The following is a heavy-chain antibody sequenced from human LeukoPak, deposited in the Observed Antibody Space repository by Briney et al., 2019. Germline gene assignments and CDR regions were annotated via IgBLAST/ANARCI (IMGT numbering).Heavy chain of an antibody. J-gene: IGHJ4*02. CDR3: AREYYYASGSYLY. CDR1: GGSISSSSYY. CDR2: IYYSGST. V-gene: IGHV4-39*02. Sequence: PSETLSLTCTVSGGSISSSSYYWGWIRQPPGKGLEWIGSIYYSGSTYYNPSLKSRVTISVDTSKNQFSLKLSSVTAADTAVYYCAREYYYASGSYLYRGQGTLVTVSS. D-gene: IGHD3-10*01.